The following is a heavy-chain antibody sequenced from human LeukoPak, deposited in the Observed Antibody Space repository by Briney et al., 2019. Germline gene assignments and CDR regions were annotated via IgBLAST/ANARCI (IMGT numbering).Heavy chain of an antibody. CDR2: LSGNGGST. J-gene: IGHJ4*02. CDR1: GFTFTSYA. Sequence: PGGSLRLXCAASGFTFTSYAMSWVHQAPGKGLEWVSTLSGNGGSTYYADSVKGRFTISRDNPKNTLYLQMNSLRAEDTAVYYCAKDSGYCSSASCLGYFDYWGQGTQVTVSS. D-gene: IGHD2-2*01. CDR3: AKDSGYCSSASCLGYFDY. V-gene: IGHV3-23*01.